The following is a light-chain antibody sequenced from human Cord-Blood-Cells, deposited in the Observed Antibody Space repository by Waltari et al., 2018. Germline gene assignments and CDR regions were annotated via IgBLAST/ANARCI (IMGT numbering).Light chain of an antibody. J-gene: IGKJ1*01. V-gene: IGKV1-39*01. CDR1: QSISSY. CDR3: QQSYSTPPT. Sequence: DIQMTQSPSSLSASVGDRVTITCRASQSISSYLNWYQQKPGKAPKLLIYAASSLQSGVPSRFSGSGSGTEFTLTSSSLQPEDFATYDCQQSYSTPPTFGQGTKVEIK. CDR2: AAS.